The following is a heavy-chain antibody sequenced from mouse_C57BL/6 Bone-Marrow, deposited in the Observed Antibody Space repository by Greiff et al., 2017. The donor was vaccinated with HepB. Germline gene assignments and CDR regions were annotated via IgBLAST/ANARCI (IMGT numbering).Heavy chain of an antibody. CDR2: IYPRSGNT. CDR1: GYTFTSYG. CDR3: ARRRAYYSITGHY. V-gene: IGHV1-81*01. Sequence: QVQLQQSGAELARPGASVKLSCKASGYTFTSYGISWVKQRTGQGLEWIGEIYPRSGNTYYNEKFKGKATLTADKSSSTAYMELRSLTSEDSAVYFCARRRAYYSITGHYWGQGTTLTVSS. D-gene: IGHD2-5*01. J-gene: IGHJ2*01.